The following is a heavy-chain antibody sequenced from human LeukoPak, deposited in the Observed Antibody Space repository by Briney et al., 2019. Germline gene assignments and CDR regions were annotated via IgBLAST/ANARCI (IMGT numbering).Heavy chain of an antibody. J-gene: IGHJ5*02. Sequence: ASGKVSCKASGYTFTSYGISWVRQAPGQGLEWMGWISAYNGNTNYAQKLQGRVTMTTDTSTSTAYMELRSLRSDDTAVYYCARERRFGEFMDWFDPWGQGTLVTVSS. CDR2: ISAYNGNT. CDR3: ARERRFGEFMDWFDP. V-gene: IGHV1-18*01. CDR1: GYTFTSYG. D-gene: IGHD3-10*01.